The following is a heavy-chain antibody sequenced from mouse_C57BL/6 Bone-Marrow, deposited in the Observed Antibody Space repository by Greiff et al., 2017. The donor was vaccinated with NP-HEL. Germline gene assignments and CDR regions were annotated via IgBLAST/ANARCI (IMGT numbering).Heavy chain of an antibody. Sequence: QVQLQQPGAELVMPGASVKLSCKASGYTFTSYWMHWVKQRPGQGLEWIGELDPSDSYTNYNQKFKGKSTLTVDKSSSTAYMQLSSLTSEDSAVYYCARQFITTVVADFDYWGQGTTLTVSS. CDR1: GYTFTSYW. V-gene: IGHV1-69*01. CDR3: ARQFITTVVADFDY. J-gene: IGHJ2*01. CDR2: LDPSDSYT. D-gene: IGHD1-1*01.